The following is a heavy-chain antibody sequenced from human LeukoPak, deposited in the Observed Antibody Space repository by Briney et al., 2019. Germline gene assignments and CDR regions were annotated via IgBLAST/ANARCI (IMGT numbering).Heavy chain of an antibody. CDR3: AKFDSSSWYEAPENWFDP. CDR2: ICTSGST. V-gene: IGHV4-61*02. D-gene: IGHD6-13*01. CDR1: GGSISSGTYY. J-gene: IGHJ5*02. Sequence: SETLSLTCTVSGGSISSGTYYWSWIRQPTGKGLDWIGRICTSGSTNYNPSLKSRVTISVDTSKNQFSLKLSSVTAADTAVYYCAKFDSSSWYEAPENWFDPWGQGTLVTVSS.